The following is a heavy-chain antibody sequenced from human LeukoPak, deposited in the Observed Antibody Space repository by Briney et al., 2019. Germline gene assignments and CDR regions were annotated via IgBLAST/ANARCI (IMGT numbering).Heavy chain of an antibody. CDR2: ISSSSSTI. D-gene: IGHD3-10*01. Sequence: QPGGSLRLSCAASGFTFSSYSMNWVRRAPGKGLEWVSYISSSSSTIYYADSVKGRFTISRDNAKNSLYLQMNSLRAEDTAVYYCARLAGAFDIWGQGTMVTVSS. CDR3: ARLAGAFDI. CDR1: GFTFSSYS. V-gene: IGHV3-48*04. J-gene: IGHJ3*02.